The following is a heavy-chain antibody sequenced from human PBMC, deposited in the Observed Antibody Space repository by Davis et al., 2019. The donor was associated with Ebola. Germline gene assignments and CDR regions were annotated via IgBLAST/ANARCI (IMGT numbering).Heavy chain of an antibody. Sequence: GESLKISCAASGFTFSIYDMSWVRQAPGKGLEWVSYVSGGGGTTYYADSVKGRFTVSRDNAKNSLYLQISGLRVEDTAIYYCARGPLGGSLYVLDYWGQGTLVTVSS. CDR1: GFTFSIYD. V-gene: IGHV3-48*03. J-gene: IGHJ4*02. D-gene: IGHD3-16*01. CDR2: VSGGGGTT. CDR3: ARGPLGGSLYVLDY.